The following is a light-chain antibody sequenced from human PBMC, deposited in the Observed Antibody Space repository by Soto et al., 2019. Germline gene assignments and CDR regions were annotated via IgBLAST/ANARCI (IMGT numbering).Light chain of an antibody. Sequence: QSALTQAASVSGSPGQSITISCTGTSSDIGAYHYVSWYQQRPGKAPKLMIYAVNNRPSGISNRFSGSKSGNTASLTISGLQAEDEAVYYCNSYTKGDTVVFGGGTKLTVL. CDR1: SSDIGAYHY. J-gene: IGLJ2*01. V-gene: IGLV2-14*01. CDR2: AVN. CDR3: NSYTKGDTVV.